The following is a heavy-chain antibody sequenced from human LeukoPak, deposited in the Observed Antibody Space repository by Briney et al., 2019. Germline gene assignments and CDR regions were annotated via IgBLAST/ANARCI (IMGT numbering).Heavy chain of an antibody. CDR1: GLTFSSHW. CDR2: IGTAGDT. Sequence: PGGSLRLSCAASGLTFSSHWMHWVRQATGKGLEWVSAIGTAGDTYYPGFVKGRFTISRENAKNSLYLQMNSLRAGDTAVYYCARDRSGYFDYWGQGTLVTVSS. V-gene: IGHV3-13*01. J-gene: IGHJ4*02. D-gene: IGHD1-26*01. CDR3: ARDRSGYFDY.